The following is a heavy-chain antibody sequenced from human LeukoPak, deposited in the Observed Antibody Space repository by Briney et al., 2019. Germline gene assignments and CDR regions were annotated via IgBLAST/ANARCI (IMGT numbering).Heavy chain of an antibody. D-gene: IGHD6-25*01. V-gene: IGHV4-4*02. Sequence: SETLSLTCGVSGGSVSSTNWWTWIRQPPGKGLEWIGEVHLDGRTNYNPSLKSRLTMSVDLSENHVSLKLTSVTAADTAVYYCAREGGFYRPLDYSGQGTLVTVSS. CDR3: AREGGFYRPLDY. CDR1: GGSVSSTNW. CDR2: VHLDGRT. J-gene: IGHJ4*02.